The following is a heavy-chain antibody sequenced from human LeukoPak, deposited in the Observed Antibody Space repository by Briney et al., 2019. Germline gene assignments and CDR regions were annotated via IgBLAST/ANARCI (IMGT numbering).Heavy chain of an antibody. D-gene: IGHD3-22*01. CDR1: GFTFRNYA. CDR3: AKFKGHYYYDSSGYCDN. Sequence: GGSLRLSCAASGFTFRNYAMGWVRQAPGKGLEWVSVISAADGDNTYYAGSVKGRFSISRDNSNYTLHLQMNSLRAEDTAVFYCAKFKGHYYYDSSGYCDNWGQGTLVTVSS. J-gene: IGHJ4*02. CDR2: ISAADGDNT. V-gene: IGHV3-23*01.